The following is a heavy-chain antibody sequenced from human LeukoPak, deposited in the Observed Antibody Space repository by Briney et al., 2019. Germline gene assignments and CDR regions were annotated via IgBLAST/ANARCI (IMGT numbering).Heavy chain of an antibody. Sequence: GGSLRLSCAASGFTFSSYGMHWVRQAPGKGLEWVAFIRYDGSNKYYADSVKGRFTISRDNSKNTLYLQMNSLRAEDTAVYYCARVATPHPYYYYYYMDVWGKGTTVTVSS. CDR3: ARVATPHPYYYYYYMDV. CDR2: IRYDGSNK. V-gene: IGHV3-30*02. CDR1: GFTFSSYG. J-gene: IGHJ6*03.